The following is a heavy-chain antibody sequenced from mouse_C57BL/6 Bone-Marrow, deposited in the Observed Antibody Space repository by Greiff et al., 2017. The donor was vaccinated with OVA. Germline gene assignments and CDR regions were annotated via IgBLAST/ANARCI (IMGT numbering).Heavy chain of an antibody. J-gene: IGHJ3*01. CDR2: ISSGSSTI. Sequence: EVQGVESGGGLVKPGGSLKLSCAASGFTFSDYGMHWVRQAPEKGLEWVAYISSGSSTIYYADTVKGRFTISRDNAKNTLFLQLTSLRSEDTAMYYCARPLRGSVWLAYWGQGTMVTVSA. V-gene: IGHV5-17*01. CDR1: GFTFSDYG. D-gene: IGHD1-1*01. CDR3: ARPLRGSVWLAY.